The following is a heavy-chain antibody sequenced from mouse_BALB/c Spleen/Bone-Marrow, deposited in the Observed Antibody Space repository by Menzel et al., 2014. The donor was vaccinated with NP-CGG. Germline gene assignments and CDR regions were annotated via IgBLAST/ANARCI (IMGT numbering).Heavy chain of an antibody. J-gene: IGHJ2*01. V-gene: IGHV5-9-4*01. Sequence: EVKLMESGGGLVKPGGSLKLSCAASGFTFSSYAMSWVRQSPEKRLEWVAEISSGGSYTYYPDTVTGRFTISRDYAKNTLYLEMSSLRSEDTAMYYCARDSSGYFDYWGQGTTLTVSS. D-gene: IGHD3-1*01. CDR3: ARDSSGYFDY. CDR1: GFTFSSYA. CDR2: ISSGGSYT.